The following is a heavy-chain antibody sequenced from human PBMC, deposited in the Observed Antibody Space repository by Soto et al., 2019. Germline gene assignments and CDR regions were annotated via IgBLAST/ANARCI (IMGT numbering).Heavy chain of an antibody. CDR2: IHYSGST. Sequence: PSETLSITCTVSGGSISSSSYYWGWIRQPPGKGLEWIGCIHYSGSTKYNPSLKSRVTTSIDTSRNQFSLKLTSVTAADTAVYYCARVKLELASWFDPWGQGTLVTVSS. D-gene: IGHD1-1*01. V-gene: IGHV4-61*05. J-gene: IGHJ5*02. CDR1: GGSISSSSYY. CDR3: ARVKLELASWFDP.